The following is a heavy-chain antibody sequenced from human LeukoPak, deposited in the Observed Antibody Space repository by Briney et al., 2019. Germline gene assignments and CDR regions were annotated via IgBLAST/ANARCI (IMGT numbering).Heavy chain of an antibody. Sequence: ASVKVSCKTSGYTFSSYAMHWVRQAPGQRLEWMGCINGDNGNTQYSQKFQGRVTMTRNTSISTAYMELSSLSSEDTAVYYCARVQRVKFPLKYYFDYWGQGTQVTVSS. CDR2: INGDNGNT. V-gene: IGHV1-3*01. D-gene: IGHD3-10*01. CDR3: ARVQRVKFPLKYYFDY. J-gene: IGHJ4*02. CDR1: GYTFSSYA.